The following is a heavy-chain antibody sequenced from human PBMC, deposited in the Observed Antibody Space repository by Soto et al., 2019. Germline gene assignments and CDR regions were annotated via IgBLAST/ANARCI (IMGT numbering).Heavy chain of an antibody. CDR3: ARVERGTATTVVDAFDI. CDR2: MSHSGGT. Sequence: QVQLQQWGAGLLKPSETLSLTCAVYGGSVSSGSYYWSWIRQPPGKGLEWTGEMSHSGGTHFNPSLTRRVTISVDTSKNQFSLKMSFVTAADTALYYCARVERGTATTVVDAFDIWGPGTMVTVSS. CDR1: GGSVSSGSYY. V-gene: IGHV4-34*01. J-gene: IGHJ3*02. D-gene: IGHD1-1*01.